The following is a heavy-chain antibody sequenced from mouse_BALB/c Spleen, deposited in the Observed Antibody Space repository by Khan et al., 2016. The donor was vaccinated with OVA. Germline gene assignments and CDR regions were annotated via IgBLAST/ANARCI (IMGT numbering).Heavy chain of an antibody. CDR2: IYPGTGST. J-gene: IGHJ2*01. CDR3: ARSSPTVVVFDY. D-gene: IGHD1-1*01. Sequence: QVQLKESGAELVRPGASVKLSCKTSGYIFISYWIHWVKQRSGQGLEWIARIYPGTGSTYYNENFKGKATLTADKSSSTACMQLSSLKSEDSAVYFCARSSPTVVVFDYWGQGTTLTVSS. V-gene: IGHV1-76*01. CDR1: GYIFISYW.